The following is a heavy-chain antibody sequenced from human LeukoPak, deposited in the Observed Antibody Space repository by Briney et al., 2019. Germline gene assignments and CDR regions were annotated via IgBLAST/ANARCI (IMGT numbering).Heavy chain of an antibody. J-gene: IGHJ4*02. D-gene: IGHD1-26*01. V-gene: IGHV1-8*01. CDR1: GYTFTSYD. CDR2: MNPNSGNT. CDR3: ARGLGVGATNYFDY. Sequence: GASVKVSCKASGYTFTSYDINWVRQATGQRLEWMGWMNPNSGNTGYAQKFQGRVTMTRNTSISTAYMELSSLRSEDTAVYYCARGLGVGATNYFDYWGQGTLVTVSS.